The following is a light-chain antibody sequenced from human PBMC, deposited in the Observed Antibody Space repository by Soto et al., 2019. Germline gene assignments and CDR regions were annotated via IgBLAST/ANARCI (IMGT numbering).Light chain of an antibody. Sequence: DVPMTQSPSSLSASVGDRVTITCQASHDISDYLNWYQYKPGEAPKLLIYDASKLEAGLPSRFSGRGSGTDFTFSISSLQPEDIATYYCQQYDNVPLTFGGGTKVEIK. CDR1: HDISDY. CDR3: QQYDNVPLT. J-gene: IGKJ4*01. V-gene: IGKV1-33*01. CDR2: DAS.